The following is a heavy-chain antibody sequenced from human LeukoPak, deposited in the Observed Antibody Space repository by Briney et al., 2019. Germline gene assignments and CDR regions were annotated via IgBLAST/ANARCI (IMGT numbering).Heavy chain of an antibody. J-gene: IGHJ4*02. CDR3: VRDRELTY. CDR1: GGSISIYY. D-gene: IGHD1-26*01. V-gene: IGHV4-59*01. Sequence: SETLSLTCTASGGSISIYYWSWIRQPPGKGLEWIGYIYNSGSTNYNPSLKSRVTILVDTSKNQFSLKLTSVTAADTAVYYCVRDRELTYWGQGTLVTVSS. CDR2: IYNSGST.